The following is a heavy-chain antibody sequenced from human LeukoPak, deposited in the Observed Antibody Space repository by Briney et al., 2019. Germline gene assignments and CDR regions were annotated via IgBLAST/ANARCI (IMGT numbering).Heavy chain of an antibody. CDR2: ISYDGSNK. CDR3: AKDFIAMSDWEPLGY. D-gene: IGHD1-26*01. J-gene: IGHJ4*02. Sequence: PGMSLRLSCAASGFTFSSYGMHWVRQAPGKGLKWVAVISYDGSNKYYADSVKGRFTISRDNSKNTLYLQMNSLRDEDTAVYYCAKDFIAMSDWEPLGYWGQGILVTVSS. CDR1: GFTFSSYG. V-gene: IGHV3-30*18.